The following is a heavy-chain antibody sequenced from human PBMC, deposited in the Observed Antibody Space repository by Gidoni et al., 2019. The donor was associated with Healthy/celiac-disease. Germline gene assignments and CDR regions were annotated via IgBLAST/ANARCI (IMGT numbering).Heavy chain of an antibody. J-gene: IGHJ3*02. CDR1: GYTFTGYY. CDR3: ARDKWELLGSDAFDI. D-gene: IGHD1-26*01. Sequence: QVQLVQSGAEVKKPGASVKVSCKASGYTFTGYYMHWVRQAPGQGLEWMGWINPNSGGTNYAQKFQGRVTMTRDTSISTAYMELSRLRSDDTAVYYCARDKWELLGSDAFDIWGQGTMVTVSS. V-gene: IGHV1-2*02. CDR2: INPNSGGT.